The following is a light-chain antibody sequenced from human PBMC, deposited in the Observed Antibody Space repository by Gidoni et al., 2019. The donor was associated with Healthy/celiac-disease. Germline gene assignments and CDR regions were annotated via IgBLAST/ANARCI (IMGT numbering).Light chain of an antibody. CDR2: EDN. CDR3: QSYDSSNVV. J-gene: IGLJ2*01. Sequence: NFTLTQPHSVSESQGKTVTISCTGSSGSIASNYVQWYQQRPGSPPTTVIYEDNQRPSGVPDRFSGSIDSSSNSASLTISGLKTEDEADYYCQSYDSSNVVFGGGTKLTVL. CDR1: SGSIASNY. V-gene: IGLV6-57*02.